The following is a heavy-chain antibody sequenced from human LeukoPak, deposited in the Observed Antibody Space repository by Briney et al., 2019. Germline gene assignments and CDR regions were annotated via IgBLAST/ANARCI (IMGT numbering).Heavy chain of an antibody. CDR2: IWYDGSNK. V-gene: IGHV3-33*08. Sequence: QAGGSLRRSCTASGFSFDTYGVRWVRQAPGKGLEWVALIWYDGSNKYYTDSVKGRLTISRDNSKNTLYLQMNSLRAEDTAVYYCAREGPGGNSQFDYWGQGTLVTVSS. CDR1: GFSFDTYG. J-gene: IGHJ4*02. D-gene: IGHD4-23*01. CDR3: AREGPGGNSQFDY.